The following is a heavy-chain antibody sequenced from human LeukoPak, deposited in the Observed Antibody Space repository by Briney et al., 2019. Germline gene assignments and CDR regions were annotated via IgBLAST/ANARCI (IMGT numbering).Heavy chain of an antibody. Sequence: SETLSLTCTVSGGSISSGSYHWSWIRQPAGKGLEWIGRIYTSGSTNYNPSLKSRVTISVNTSKNQFSLKLSSVIAADTAVYYCAWQGTYDSSGDDAFDIWGQGTMATVSS. CDR2: IYTSGST. CDR1: GGSISSGSYH. J-gene: IGHJ3*02. CDR3: AWQGTYDSSGDDAFDI. D-gene: IGHD3-22*01. V-gene: IGHV4-61*02.